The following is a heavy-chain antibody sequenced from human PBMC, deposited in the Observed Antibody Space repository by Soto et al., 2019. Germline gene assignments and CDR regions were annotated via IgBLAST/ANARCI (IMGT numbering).Heavy chain of an antibody. CDR3: ARDRDYGSGGGPDY. D-gene: IGHD3-10*01. J-gene: IGHJ4*02. CDR1: GYTFSSYG. V-gene: IGHV1-18*01. CDR2: TSAYNGNT. Sequence: GASVKVSCKASGYTFSSYGISWGRQAPGQGLEWMGWTSAYNGNTNYAQKLQGRVTMTTDTSTSTAYMELRSLRSDDTAVYYCARDRDYGSGGGPDYWGQGTLVTVSS.